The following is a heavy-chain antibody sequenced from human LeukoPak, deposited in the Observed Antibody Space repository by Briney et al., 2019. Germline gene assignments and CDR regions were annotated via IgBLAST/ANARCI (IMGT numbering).Heavy chain of an antibody. CDR1: GGSLSSYY. CDR2: IYYSGST. Sequence: SETLSLTCTVSGGSLSSYYWSWIRQPPGKGLEWIGYIYYSGSTNYNPSLKSRVAISVDTSKDQFSLKLSSVTAADTAVYYSARTSGSSLPFDPCGQGTLLTVSS. D-gene: IGHD6-13*01. J-gene: IGHJ5*02. CDR3: ARTSGSSLPFDP. V-gene: IGHV4-59*01.